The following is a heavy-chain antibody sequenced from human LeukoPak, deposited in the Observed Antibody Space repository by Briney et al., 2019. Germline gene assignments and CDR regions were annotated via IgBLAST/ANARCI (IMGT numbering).Heavy chain of an antibody. J-gene: IGHJ6*03. CDR2: ISGSGDKT. D-gene: IGHD2-15*01. Sequence: PGGSLTLSCAASGFSLSTYAMSWVRQAPGGGLEWVSAISGSGDKTYHADSVKGRFTISKDNSENRLSLQMDSLRAEDTAVYFCAKDTTAWWYHRAYMNVWGKGNTVTVSS. CDR1: GFSLSTYA. CDR3: AKDTTAWWYHRAYMNV. V-gene: IGHV3-23*01.